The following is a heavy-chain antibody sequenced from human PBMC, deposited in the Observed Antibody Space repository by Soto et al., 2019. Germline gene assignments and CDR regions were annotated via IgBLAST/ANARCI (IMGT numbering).Heavy chain of an antibody. V-gene: IGHV2-5*02. CDR3: AHRPSVSGPGVRYFQQ. CDR1: GFSLSTNGEG. D-gene: IGHD6-19*01. J-gene: IGHJ1*01. Sequence: QITLKESGPTLVKPTQTLTLTYTFSGFSLSTNGEGVAWIRQPPGKALEWLALIYWDDDKRSSPSLESKVSITKDTSKNQVVLTMTNMDPVDTATYYCAHRPSVSGPGVRYFQQWGQGALVTVSS. CDR2: IYWDDDK.